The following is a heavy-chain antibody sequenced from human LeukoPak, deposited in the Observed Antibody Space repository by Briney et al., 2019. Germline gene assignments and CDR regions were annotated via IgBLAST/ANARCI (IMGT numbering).Heavy chain of an antibody. Sequence: ASVKVSCKASGYTCTGYYMHWVRQAPGQGLEWMERINPNSGGTNYAQKFQGRVTMTRDTSISTAYMELSRLRSDDTAVYYCARDAVPEGDYPNWFDPWGQGTLVTVSS. D-gene: IGHD4-17*01. J-gene: IGHJ5*02. CDR1: GYTCTGYY. CDR3: ARDAVPEGDYPNWFDP. V-gene: IGHV1-2*06. CDR2: INPNSGGT.